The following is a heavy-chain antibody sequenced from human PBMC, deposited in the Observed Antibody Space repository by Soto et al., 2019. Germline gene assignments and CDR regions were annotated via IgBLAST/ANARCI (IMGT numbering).Heavy chain of an antibody. CDR1: GGSISSGGYY. CDR2: IYYSGSA. V-gene: IGHV4-31*03. J-gene: IGHJ4*02. D-gene: IGHD1-1*01. Sequence: QVQLQESGPGLVKPSQTLSLTCTVSGGSISSGGYYWSWIRQLSGKGLEWLGYIYYSGSAYYKPSLTSRVTISVDTSRNQFSLKLSSVTAADTAVYYCARVSGTRYVDCWGQGTQVTVSS. CDR3: ARVSGTRYVDC.